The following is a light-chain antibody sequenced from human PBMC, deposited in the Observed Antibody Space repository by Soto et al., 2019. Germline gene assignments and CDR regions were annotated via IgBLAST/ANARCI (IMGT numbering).Light chain of an antibody. CDR2: KDS. CDR3: QSADSSVVV. Sequence: SYELTQPPSVSVSPGQTARITCSGDALPKQYAYWYQQKPGQAPVLVIYKDSERPSGIPERFSGSSSGTTVTLTISGVQAEDEADYYCQSADSSVVVFGGGTQLTVL. V-gene: IGLV3-25*03. J-gene: IGLJ2*01. CDR1: ALPKQY.